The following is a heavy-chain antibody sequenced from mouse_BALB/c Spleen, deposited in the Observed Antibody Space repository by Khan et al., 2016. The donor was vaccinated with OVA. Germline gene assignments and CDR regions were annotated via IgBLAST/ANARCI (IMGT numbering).Heavy chain of an antibody. CDR1: GFSLTNYG. CDR2: IWSGGNT. CDR3: ARKRGVHYNMDY. J-gene: IGHJ4*01. V-gene: IGHV2-4*02. Sequence: QVQLKESGPGLVQPSQSLSITCTVSGFSLTNYGIHWVRQPPGKGLEWLGMIWSGGNTAYNAAFLSRLSISKDNTKSQVFFKMNRLQADDTAIYYCARKRGVHYNMDYWGQGTSVTVSS.